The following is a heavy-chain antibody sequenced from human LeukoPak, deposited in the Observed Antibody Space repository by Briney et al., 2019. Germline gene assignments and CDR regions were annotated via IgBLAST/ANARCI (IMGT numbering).Heavy chain of an antibody. CDR1: GFTVSSNY. V-gene: IGHV3-66*01. CDR2: MYSGGST. J-gene: IGHJ4*02. Sequence: PGGSLRLSCATSGFTVSSNYMSWVRQAPGKGLEWVSVMYSGGSTYYAESVKGRFTISRDNSRNTLYLQMNSLRAEDTAVYYCVRELPPVVQYYFDHWGPGTLVTVSS. CDR3: VRELPPVVQYYFDH. D-gene: IGHD2-21*01.